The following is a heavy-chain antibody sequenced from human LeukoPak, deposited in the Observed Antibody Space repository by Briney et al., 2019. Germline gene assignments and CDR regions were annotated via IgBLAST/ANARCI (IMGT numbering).Heavy chain of an antibody. CDR1: GFTFSSYW. CDR2: INSDGTTT. CDR3: AKSLGPVDTAIGY. Sequence: GGSLRLSCAASGFTFSSYWMHWVRQAPGKGLVWVSRINSDGTTTTYADSVKGRFTISRDNSKNTLYLRMNSLRTEDTAVYYCAKSLGPVDTAIGYWGQGTLVTVSS. V-gene: IGHV3-74*01. J-gene: IGHJ4*02. D-gene: IGHD5-18*01.